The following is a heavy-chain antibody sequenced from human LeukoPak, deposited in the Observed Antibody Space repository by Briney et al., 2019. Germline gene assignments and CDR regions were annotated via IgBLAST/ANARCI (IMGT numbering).Heavy chain of an antibody. J-gene: IGHJ4*02. CDR1: GFTFNTYA. V-gene: IGHV3-23*01. CDR3: AKDRAAYGDNPLFDY. Sequence: QTGGSLRLSCAASGFTFNTYAMTWVRQAPGKGLEWVSAISASGGSIYYADSVKGRFTISRDNSKNTLYLRMNSLRADDTAIYYCAKDRAAYGDNPLFDYWGQGTLVTVSS. D-gene: IGHD4-17*01. CDR2: ISASGGSI.